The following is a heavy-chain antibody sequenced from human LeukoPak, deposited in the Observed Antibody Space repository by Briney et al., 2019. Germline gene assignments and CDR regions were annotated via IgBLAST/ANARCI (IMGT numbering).Heavy chain of an antibody. Sequence: GGSLRLSGAASGFTFSSYWMSWVRQAPGKGLEWVANVNADGSEKYYLDSVKGRFTISRDNTKNSLYLQMNSLRPEDTAVYYCEREEWWFDPWGQGTLVTVSS. V-gene: IGHV3-7*01. CDR1: GFTFSSYW. CDR3: EREEWWFDP. D-gene: IGHD2-8*01. CDR2: VNADGSEK. J-gene: IGHJ5*02.